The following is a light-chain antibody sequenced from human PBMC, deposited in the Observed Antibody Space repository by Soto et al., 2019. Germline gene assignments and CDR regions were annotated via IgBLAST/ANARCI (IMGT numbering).Light chain of an antibody. V-gene: IGKV1-16*02. CDR1: QGISNH. Sequence: DIQMTQSPSSLSASVGDRVTIACRASQGISNHLAWFHQKPGQAPKSLIYAASILQTGVPSKFTGSGSGTGFTLTISDLQPEDFGTYYCQQYNSYPMTFGQGTRLEIK. J-gene: IGKJ5*01. CDR3: QQYNSYPMT. CDR2: AAS.